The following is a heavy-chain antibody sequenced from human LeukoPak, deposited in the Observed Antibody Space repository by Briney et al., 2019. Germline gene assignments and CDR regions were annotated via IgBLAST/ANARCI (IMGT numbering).Heavy chain of an antibody. CDR2: IYYSGST. CDR3: AAQSSLVSSPFDY. CDR1: GGSISSGGYY. V-gene: IGHV4-31*03. J-gene: IGHJ4*02. D-gene: IGHD2-2*01. Sequence: PSETLSLTCTVSGGSISSGGYYWSWIRQHPGKGLEWIGYIYYSGSTYYNPSLKSRVTISVDTSKNQFSLKLSSVTAADTAVYYRAAQSSLVSSPFDYWGQGTLVTVSS.